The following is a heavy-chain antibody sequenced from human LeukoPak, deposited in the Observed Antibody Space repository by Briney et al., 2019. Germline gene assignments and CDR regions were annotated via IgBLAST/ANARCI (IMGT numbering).Heavy chain of an antibody. Sequence: SETLSLTCAVYGGSFSGYYWSWIRQPPGKGLEWIGEINHSGSTNYNPSLKSRVTISVDTSKNQFSLKLSSVTAEDSAVYYCAXXXXWLEHTGYYYYGMDVWGQGTTVTVSS. D-gene: IGHD6-19*01. V-gene: IGHV4-34*01. CDR3: AXXXXWLEHTGYYYYGMDV. J-gene: IGHJ6*02. CDR1: GGSFSGYY. CDR2: INHSGST.